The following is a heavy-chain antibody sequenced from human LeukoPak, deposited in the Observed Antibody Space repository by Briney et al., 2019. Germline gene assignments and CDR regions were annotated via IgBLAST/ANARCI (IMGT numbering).Heavy chain of an antibody. V-gene: IGHV3-23*01. CDR3: ARDRYSSGWADAFDI. D-gene: IGHD6-19*01. Sequence: PGGSLRLSCAASGFTFSTYDMSWVRQAPGKGLEWVSAISASGGRTNYADSVRGRFTISRDNSKNTLYLQMNSLRADDTAVYYCARDRYSSGWADAFDIWGQGTMVTVSS. CDR2: ISASGGRT. CDR1: GFTFSTYD. J-gene: IGHJ3*02.